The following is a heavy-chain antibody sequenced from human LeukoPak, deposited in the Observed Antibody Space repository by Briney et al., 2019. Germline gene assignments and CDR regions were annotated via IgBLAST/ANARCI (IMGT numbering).Heavy chain of an antibody. CDR3: ARSLGGGNFDY. J-gene: IGHJ4*02. Sequence: SETLSLTCAVYGGSFSGYYWSWIRQPPGKGLEWIGEINHSGSTNYNPSLKSRVTISVDTSKNQFSLKLSSVTAADTAVYYCARSLGGGNFDYWGQGTLVTVSS. CDR1: GGSFSGYY. D-gene: IGHD2-15*01. CDR2: INHSGST. V-gene: IGHV4-34*01.